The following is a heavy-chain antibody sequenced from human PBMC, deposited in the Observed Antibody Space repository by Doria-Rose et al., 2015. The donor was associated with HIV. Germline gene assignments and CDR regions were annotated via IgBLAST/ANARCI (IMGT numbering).Heavy chain of an antibody. J-gene: IGHJ4*02. D-gene: IGHD6-13*01. CDR1: GVSLSSPGMG. CDR3: ARIKSGRWYHKYYFDF. CDR2: IFSDDDR. Sequence: QVTLKESGPVLVKPTETLTLTCTVSGVSLSSPGMGVSWIRQPPGKALEWLANIFSDDDRSYTTSLKSRLTISRGTSKSQVVLTMTDVDPVDTATYNCARIKSGRWYHKYYFDFWGQGTLVIVSA. V-gene: IGHV2-26*01.